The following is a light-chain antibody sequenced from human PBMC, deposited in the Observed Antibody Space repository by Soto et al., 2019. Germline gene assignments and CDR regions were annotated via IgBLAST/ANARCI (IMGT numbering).Light chain of an antibody. J-gene: IGKJ1*01. Sequence: EVVLTQSPGTLSLSPGDRATLSCRASQSVGASYLAWYQQKPGQAPRLLIYGASSRATGIPDRFSGSGSGTDFTLTISRLEPEDFAVYYCQKYGNSRTFGQGTKVDIK. CDR3: QKYGNSRT. V-gene: IGKV3-20*01. CDR2: GAS. CDR1: QSVGASY.